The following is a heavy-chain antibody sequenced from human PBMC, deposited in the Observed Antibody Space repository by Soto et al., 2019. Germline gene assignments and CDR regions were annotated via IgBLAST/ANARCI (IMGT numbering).Heavy chain of an antibody. J-gene: IGHJ3*02. D-gene: IGHD2-21*02. CDR3: ARVCGGDCYRDAFDI. Sequence: QVQLQQWGAGLLKPSETLSLTCAVYGGSFSGYYWSWIRQPPGKGLEWTGEINHSGSTNYNPSLKSRVTISVDTSKNQFSLKLSSVTAADTAVYYCARVCGGDCYRDAFDIWGQGTMVTVSS. CDR2: INHSGST. CDR1: GGSFSGYY. V-gene: IGHV4-34*01.